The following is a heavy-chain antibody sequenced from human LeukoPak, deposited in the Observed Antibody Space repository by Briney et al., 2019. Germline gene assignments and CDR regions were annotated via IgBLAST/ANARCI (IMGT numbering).Heavy chain of an antibody. V-gene: IGHV4-34*01. D-gene: IGHD1-26*01. Sequence: SETLSLTCAVYGGSFSGYYWSWIRQPPGKGLEWIGEINHSGSTNYNPSLKSRVTISVDTSKNQFSLKLSSVTAADTAVYYCARSGPRGGSYRIGAFDIWGQGTTVTVSS. J-gene: IGHJ3*02. CDR1: GGSFSGYY. CDR2: INHSGST. CDR3: ARSGPRGGSYRIGAFDI.